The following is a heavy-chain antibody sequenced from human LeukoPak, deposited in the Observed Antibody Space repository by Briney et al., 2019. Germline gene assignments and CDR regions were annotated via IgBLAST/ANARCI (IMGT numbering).Heavy chain of an antibody. CDR1: GFNFGGHY. V-gene: IGHV3-11*01. CDR2: ITASSNMI. Sequence: GGSLRLSCAASGFNFGGHYMAWIRQAPGKGLEWISYITASSNMIYYAESVKGRFTISRSNAKNSVLLQMKNLRAEDTAVYFCARDSGDPRLYYAFWSGYLDFWGQGTLVTVSS. CDR3: ARDSGDPRLYYAFWSGYLDF. J-gene: IGHJ4*02. D-gene: IGHD3-3*01.